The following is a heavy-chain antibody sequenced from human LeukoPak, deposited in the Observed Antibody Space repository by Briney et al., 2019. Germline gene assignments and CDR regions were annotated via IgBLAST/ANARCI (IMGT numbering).Heavy chain of an antibody. CDR2: ISGSGGST. J-gene: IGHJ4*02. Sequence: GGSLRLSCAASGFTFSSCAMSWVRQAPGKGLEWVSAISGSGGSTYYADSVKGRFTISRDNAKNTLFLQMDSLRAEDTAVYYCVRGTIAAAGIDYWGQGTLVTVSS. V-gene: IGHV3-23*01. CDR1: GFTFSSCA. D-gene: IGHD6-13*01. CDR3: VRGTIAAAGIDY.